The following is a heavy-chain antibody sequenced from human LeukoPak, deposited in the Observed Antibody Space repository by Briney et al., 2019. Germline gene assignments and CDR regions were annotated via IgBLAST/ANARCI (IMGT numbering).Heavy chain of an antibody. J-gene: IGHJ5*02. V-gene: IGHV1-2*02. CDR2: INPNSGGT. D-gene: IGHD3-16*01. CDR3: AREVVAWGMNWFDP. Sequence: VASVKVSCKASGYTFTGNYIHWVRQVLGQGLEWMGWINPNSGGTNYAQKFQGRVTMTRDTSISTASMELSRLTSDDTAVYYCAREVVAWGMNWFDPWAREPWSPSPQ. CDR1: GYTFTGNY.